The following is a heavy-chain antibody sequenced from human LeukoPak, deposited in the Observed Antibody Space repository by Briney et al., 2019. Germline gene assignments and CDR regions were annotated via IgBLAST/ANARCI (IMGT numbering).Heavy chain of an antibody. Sequence: SETLSLTCSVSGGSFGTSYWSWIRQPAGKGLEWLGRIFSSGNANYNPSLKSRLTMSVDTSKNEFSLRLNSVTAADTAVYYCARWAHSVTYKSWFFDLWSRGTLVTVSS. CDR3: ARWAHSVTYKSWFFDL. CDR2: IFSSGNA. D-gene: IGHD5-24*01. V-gene: IGHV4-4*07. CDR1: GGSFGTSY. J-gene: IGHJ2*01.